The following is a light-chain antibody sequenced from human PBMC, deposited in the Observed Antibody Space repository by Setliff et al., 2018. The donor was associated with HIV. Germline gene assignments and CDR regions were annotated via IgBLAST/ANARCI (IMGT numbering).Light chain of an antibody. J-gene: IGLJ1*01. V-gene: IGLV7-43*01. CDR3: LLYYGTFYV. CDR2: SSS. CDR1: TGAVTSGNF. Sequence: QAVVTQEPSLTVSPGGTVTLTCASSTGAVTSGNFPSWFQQKPGQAPRALIYSSSKKHSWTPARFSGSLLGGKAALTLSGVQPEDEADYYCLLYYGTFYVFGSGTRSTS.